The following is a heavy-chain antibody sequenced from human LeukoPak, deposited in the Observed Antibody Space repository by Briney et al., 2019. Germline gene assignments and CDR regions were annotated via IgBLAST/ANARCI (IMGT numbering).Heavy chain of an antibody. CDR3: VKDRSIAAPINDFFDS. Sequence: PGGSLRLSCSASGFTFNRFYLHWVRQAPGKGLEFVSHISSNGATTYYADSVKGRFTISRDNSKNTLYLQMSSLRADDTAVYYCVKDRSIAAPINDFFDSWGQGALVTVSS. D-gene: IGHD6-6*01. CDR2: ISSNGATT. J-gene: IGHJ4*02. V-gene: IGHV3-64D*06. CDR1: GFTFNRFY.